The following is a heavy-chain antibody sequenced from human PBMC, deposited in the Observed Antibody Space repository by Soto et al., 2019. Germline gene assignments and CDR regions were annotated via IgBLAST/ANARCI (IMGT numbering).Heavy chain of an antibody. CDR3: ARGHDYGGWFDP. J-gene: IGHJ5*02. CDR2: ISYSGST. V-gene: IGHV4-31*03. D-gene: IGHD4-17*01. CDR1: GGSISSNIYY. Sequence: TLSLTCTVSGGSISSNIYYGSWIRQHPGKGLEWIGYISYSGSTYYNPSLKSRVTISVDTSKTQFSLKLSSVTAADTAVYYCARGHDYGGWFDPWGQGTLVTVSS.